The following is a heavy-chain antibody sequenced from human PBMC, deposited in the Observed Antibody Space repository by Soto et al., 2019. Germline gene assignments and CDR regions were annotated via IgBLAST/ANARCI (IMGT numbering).Heavy chain of an antibody. CDR2: ISYDGRQS. V-gene: IGHV3-30*04. CDR3: AKVRYFDSYYFDY. Sequence: PGGSLRLSCAAPVFTFTAFAVHWFRQAPGKGLEWVAVISYDGRQSHYADSVKGRLTLSRDNSKNTVFLQMNSLTTEDTAIYYCAKVRYFDSYYFDYWGQGTRVTVSS. J-gene: IGHJ4*02. D-gene: IGHD3-9*01. CDR1: VFTFTAFA.